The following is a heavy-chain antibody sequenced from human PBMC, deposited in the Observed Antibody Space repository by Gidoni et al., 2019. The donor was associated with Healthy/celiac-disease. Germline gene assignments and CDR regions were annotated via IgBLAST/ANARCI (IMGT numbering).Heavy chain of an antibody. V-gene: IGHV4-59*01. CDR1: GGSISSYY. D-gene: IGHD6-6*01. CDR2: IYYSGST. CDR3: ARDSVARPYYYYGMDV. Sequence: QVQLQESGPGLVKPSETLSLTCTVSGGSISSYYWSWIRQPPGQGLEWIGYIYYSGSTNCNPSLTSRVTISVDTSKNQFSLKLSSVTAADTAVYYCARDSVARPYYYYGMDVWGQGTTVTVSS. J-gene: IGHJ6*02.